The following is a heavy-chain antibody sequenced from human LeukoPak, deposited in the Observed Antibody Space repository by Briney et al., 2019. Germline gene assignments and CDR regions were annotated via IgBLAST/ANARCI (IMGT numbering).Heavy chain of an antibody. Sequence: GASVKVSCKASGYTFTSYGISWVRQAPGQGLEWMGWINPHSGGTNFAQKFLGRVTMTRDTSINTAYMEISRLRSDDTAIYYCARNPTLQLWLPEARFDPWGQGTLVTVSS. CDR3: ARNPTLQLWLPEARFDP. CDR2: INPHSGGT. D-gene: IGHD5-18*01. J-gene: IGHJ5*02. V-gene: IGHV1-2*02. CDR1: GYTFTSYG.